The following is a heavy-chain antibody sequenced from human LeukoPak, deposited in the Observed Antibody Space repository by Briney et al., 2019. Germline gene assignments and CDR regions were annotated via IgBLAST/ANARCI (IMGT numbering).Heavy chain of an antibody. CDR2: IYTSGST. CDR3: ARVDDDFWSGSYYYYYYMDV. Sequence: SETLSLTCTVSGGSISSGSYYWSWIRQPAGKGLEWIGRIYTSGSTNYNPSLKSRATISVDTSKNQFSLKLSSVTAADTAVYYCARVDDDFWSGSYYYYYYMDVWGKGTTATVSS. CDR1: GGSISSGSYY. D-gene: IGHD3-3*01. J-gene: IGHJ6*03. V-gene: IGHV4-61*02.